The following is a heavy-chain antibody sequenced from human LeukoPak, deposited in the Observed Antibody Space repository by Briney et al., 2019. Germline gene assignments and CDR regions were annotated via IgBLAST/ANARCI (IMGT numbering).Heavy chain of an antibody. CDR1: EYTFTSYD. CDR3: ARGHSGSYYFDY. J-gene: IGHJ4*02. D-gene: IGHD1-26*01. V-gene: IGHV1-8*01. Sequence: ASVKVSCKASEYTFTSYDINWLRQAAGQGLEWMAWMTPNSGNTGHAQKFQGRLTMTRDTSISTAYMELSSLRSEDTAVYYCARGHSGSYYFDYWGQGTLVTVSS. CDR2: MTPNSGNT.